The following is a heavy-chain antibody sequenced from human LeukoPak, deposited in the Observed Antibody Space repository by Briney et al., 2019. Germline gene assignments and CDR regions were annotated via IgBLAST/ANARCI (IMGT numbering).Heavy chain of an antibody. CDR2: ISAYNGNT. J-gene: IGHJ4*02. D-gene: IGHD5-12*01. Sequence: ASVNVSCKPSGYTFTSYGIIWVRQAPGQGLEWMGWISAYNGNTNYAQKLQGRVTMTTDTSTSTAYMELRGLRSVDTGVCYCARDFDYSSWADYWGQGTVVTVSS. CDR1: GYTFTSYG. V-gene: IGHV1-18*01. CDR3: ARDFDYSSWADY.